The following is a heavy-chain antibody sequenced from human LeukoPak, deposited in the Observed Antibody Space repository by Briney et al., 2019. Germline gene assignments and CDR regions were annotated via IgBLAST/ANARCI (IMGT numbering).Heavy chain of an antibody. Sequence: GGSLRLSCAASGFTFSTYWMHWVRQAPGKGLVWVSRINIDGSTTTYADSMKGRFTISRDNAKSTLYLQMNSLRAEDTAVYYCARQWGNDMDVWGQGTTVTVSS. J-gene: IGHJ6*02. CDR2: INIDGSTT. CDR3: ARQWGNDMDV. V-gene: IGHV3-74*01. CDR1: GFTFSTYW. D-gene: IGHD2-8*01.